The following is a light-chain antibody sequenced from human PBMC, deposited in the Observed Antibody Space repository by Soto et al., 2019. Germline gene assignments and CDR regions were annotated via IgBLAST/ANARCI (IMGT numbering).Light chain of an antibody. CDR1: QSVSSY. J-gene: IGKJ1*01. Sequence: VMTQSPATLSVSPGERATLSCRASQSVSSYLAWYQQKPGQAPRLLIYGASTRATDIPARFSGSGSGTEFTLTISSLQSEDFAVYYCQQYYKWPRTFGQGTKVDIK. CDR2: GAS. V-gene: IGKV3-15*01. CDR3: QQYYKWPRT.